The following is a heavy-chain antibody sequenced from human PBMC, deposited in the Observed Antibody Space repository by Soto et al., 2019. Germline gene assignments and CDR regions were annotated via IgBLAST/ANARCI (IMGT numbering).Heavy chain of an antibody. CDR1: GYTFTTYW. CDR3: ACTRQDDGDRAYDY. V-gene: IGHV5-10-1*01. CDR2: VDPRDSYT. J-gene: IGHJ4*02. Sequence: GESLKISCQGSGYTFTTYWITWVRQMPGRGLEWMGGVDPRDSYTNYSPSVQGHVTISPDKSTNTAHGEWRSLKASDSAIYYCACTRQDDGDRAYDYWGQGPMVTASS. D-gene: IGHD2-21*02.